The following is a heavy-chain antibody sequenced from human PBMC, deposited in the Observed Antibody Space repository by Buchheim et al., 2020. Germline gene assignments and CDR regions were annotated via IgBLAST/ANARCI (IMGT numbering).Heavy chain of an antibody. CDR1: GGSFSGYY. J-gene: IGHJ4*02. CDR2: INHSGST. CDR3: ARYCSSTRPPETQYYFDY. V-gene: IGHV4-34*01. D-gene: IGHD2-2*01. Sequence: QVQLQQWGAGLLKPSETLSLTCAVYGGSFSGYYWSWIRQPPGKGLEWIGEINHSGSTNYNPSLKSRVTISVDTYKNQFSLKLSAVTAADTAVYYCARYCSSTRPPETQYYFDYWGQGTL.